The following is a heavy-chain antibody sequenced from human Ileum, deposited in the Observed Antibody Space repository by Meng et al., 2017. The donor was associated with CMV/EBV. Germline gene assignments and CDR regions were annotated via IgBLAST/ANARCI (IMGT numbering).Heavy chain of an antibody. J-gene: IGHJ4*02. CDR2: INHGGSS. CDR1: GGSFREYH. Sequence: QQGGAGRLKPSETLSLMCAVYGGSFREYHWSWIRKPPGKGLEWIGEINHGGSSNYNPSLKSRVTISVDRSRNQVSLKLTSVTAADTAVYYCARASPQRRFLSYWGQGTLVTVSS. CDR3: ARASPQRRFLSY. D-gene: IGHD3-3*01. V-gene: IGHV4-34*01.